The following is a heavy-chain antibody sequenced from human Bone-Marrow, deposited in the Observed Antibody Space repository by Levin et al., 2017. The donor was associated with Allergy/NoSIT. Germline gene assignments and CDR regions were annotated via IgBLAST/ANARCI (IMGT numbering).Heavy chain of an antibody. V-gene: IGHV4-30-2*01. J-gene: IGHJ3*01. CDR1: GGSISSGGYS. CDR3: ARGQDTPEDAFDL. CDR2: VYHGGST. Sequence: KASETLSLTCAVSGGSISSGGYSWSWIRQPPGKGLEWIGHVYHGGSTYYNPSLKSRVTISVDRSKNHFSLKLTSVTAADTAVYYCARGQDTPEDAFDLWGQGTMVTVSS. D-gene: IGHD5-18*01.